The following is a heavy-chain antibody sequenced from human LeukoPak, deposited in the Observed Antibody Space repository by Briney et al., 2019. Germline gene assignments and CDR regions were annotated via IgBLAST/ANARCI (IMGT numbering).Heavy chain of an antibody. J-gene: IGHJ4*02. CDR1: GASINSDGYY. CDR2: IYYTGST. D-gene: IGHD3-10*01. V-gene: IGHV4-31*03. Sequence: SETLSLTCTVSGASINSDGYYWTWIRQHPGKGLEWIWYIYYTGSTYYNPSLKSRLSILIDISKNQFSLRLSSVTAADTALYYCARARVYYGSGDPFDYWGQGTLVTASS. CDR3: ARARVYYGSGDPFDY.